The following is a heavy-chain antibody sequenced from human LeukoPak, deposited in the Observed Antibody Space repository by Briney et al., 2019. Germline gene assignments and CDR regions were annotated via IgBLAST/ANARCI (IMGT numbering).Heavy chain of an antibody. D-gene: IGHD3-10*02. V-gene: IGHV3-9*01. CDR2: ISWNSGSI. CDR1: GFTFDDYA. J-gene: IGHJ4*02. CDR3: AKIAIFGEYIDY. Sequence: GGSLRLSCAASGFTFDDYAMHWVRQAPGKGLEWVSGISWNSGSIGYADSVKGRFTISRGNAKNSLYLQMNSLRAEDTALYYCAKIAIFGEYIDYWGQGTLVTVSS.